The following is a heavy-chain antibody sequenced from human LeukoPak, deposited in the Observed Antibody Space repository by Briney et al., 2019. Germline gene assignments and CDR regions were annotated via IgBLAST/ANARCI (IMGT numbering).Heavy chain of an antibody. Sequence: KPGGSLRLSCAASGFTFSDAWMSWGRQAPGKGLEWGGRIKTKTDGGTIDYAAPVNGRFTISRDDSKNTLYLQMNSLKTEDTAVYYCTKGMATISYWGQGTLVTVSS. CDR3: TKGMATISY. D-gene: IGHD5-24*01. V-gene: IGHV3-15*01. J-gene: IGHJ4*02. CDR1: GFTFSDAW. CDR2: IKTKTDGGTI.